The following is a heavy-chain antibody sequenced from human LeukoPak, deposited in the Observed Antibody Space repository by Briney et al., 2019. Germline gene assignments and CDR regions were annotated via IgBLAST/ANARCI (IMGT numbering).Heavy chain of an antibody. Sequence: GGSLGLSCAASGFTFSSYEMNWVRQAPGKGLEWVSYIRSSGTTYYADSVKGRFTISRDNAQNSLYLQMNSLRAEDTAVYYFALWFGNTFTLGYAFDIWGQGTMVTVSS. V-gene: IGHV3-48*03. CDR3: ALWFGNTFTLGYAFDI. J-gene: IGHJ3*02. D-gene: IGHD3-10*01. CDR2: IRSSGTT. CDR1: GFTFSSYE.